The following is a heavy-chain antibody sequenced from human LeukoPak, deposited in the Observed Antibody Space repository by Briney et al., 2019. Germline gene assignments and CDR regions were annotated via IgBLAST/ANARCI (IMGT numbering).Heavy chain of an antibody. CDR1: GGSISSYY. CDR2: IYTSGST. J-gene: IGHJ6*03. D-gene: IGHD1-26*01. CDR3: ARARYSGSYYHYYYMDV. Sequence: SETLSLTCTVSGGSISSYYWSWIRQPAGKGLEWIGRIYTSGSTNYNPSLKSRVTMSVDTSKNQFSLKLSSVTAADTAVYYCARARYSGSYYHYYYMDVWGKGTTVTVSS. V-gene: IGHV4-4*07.